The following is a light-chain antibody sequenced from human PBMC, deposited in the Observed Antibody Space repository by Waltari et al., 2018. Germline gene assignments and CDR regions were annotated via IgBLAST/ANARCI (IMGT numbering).Light chain of an antibody. V-gene: IGKV4-1*01. Sequence: DVVMTQSPDSLAVSLGERATINCKSTQSVSYSPDNKNYLAWFQQKPGQPPKLLIYWASTRESGVPDRFTGSGSGTDFTRTINSLQAEDVAVYYCQQYYIAPWTFGQGSKVEIK. CDR2: WAS. CDR1: QSVSYSPDNKNY. CDR3: QQYYIAPWT. J-gene: IGKJ1*01.